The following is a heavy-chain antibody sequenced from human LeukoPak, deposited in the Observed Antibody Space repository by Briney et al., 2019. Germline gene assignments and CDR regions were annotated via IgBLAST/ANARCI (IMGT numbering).Heavy chain of an antibody. D-gene: IGHD6-13*01. CDR1: GYTFTSYA. CDR3: ARALPAAADSNNWFDP. Sequence: ASVKVSCKASGYTFTSYAMHWVRQAPGQRLEWMGWINAGNGNTKYSQKFQGRVTITRDTSASTAYMELSSLRSEDTAVYYCARALPAAADSNNWFDPWGQGTLVTVSS. CDR2: INAGNGNT. V-gene: IGHV1-3*01. J-gene: IGHJ5*02.